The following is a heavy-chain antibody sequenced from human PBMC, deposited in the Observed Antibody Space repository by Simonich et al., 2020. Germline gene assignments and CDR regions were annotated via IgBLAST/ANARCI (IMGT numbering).Heavy chain of an antibody. CDR2: ISSSGSTI. CDR3: ARDFRLQLVEIGTYYYYGMDV. Sequence: EVQLVESGGGLVQPGGSLRLSCAASGFTFSSYEMNWVRQAPGKGLEWVSYISSSGSTIYYADSVKGRFTNARENAKNSLYRQMNSLRAEDTAVYYCARDFRLQLVEIGTYYYYGMDVWGQGTTVTVSS. CDR1: GFTFSSYE. J-gene: IGHJ6*02. V-gene: IGHV3-48*03. D-gene: IGHD6-6*01.